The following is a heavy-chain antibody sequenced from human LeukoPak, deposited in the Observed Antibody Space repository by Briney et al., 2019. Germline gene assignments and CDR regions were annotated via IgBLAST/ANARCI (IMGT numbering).Heavy chain of an antibody. J-gene: IGHJ4*02. CDR3: ARSHCSTTSCYGPVGDY. V-gene: IGHV3-21*01. Sequence: PGGSLGLSCAASEFTFSSYSMNWVRQAPGKGLEWVSFISSSSSYIYYADSVKGRFTISRDNAKNSLYLQMNSLRAEDTAVYYCARSHCSTTSCYGPVGDYWGQGTLVTVSS. CDR2: ISSSSSYI. CDR1: EFTFSSYS. D-gene: IGHD2-2*01.